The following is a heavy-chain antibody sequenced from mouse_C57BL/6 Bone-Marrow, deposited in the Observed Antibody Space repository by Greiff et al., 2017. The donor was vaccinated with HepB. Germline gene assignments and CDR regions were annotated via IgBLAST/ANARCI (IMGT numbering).Heavy chain of an antibody. CDR1: GYAFSSSW. CDR2: IYPGDGDT. D-gene: IGHD1-1*01. Sequence: QVQLKESGPELVKPGASVKISCKASGYAFSSSWMNWVKQRPGKGLEWIGRIYPGDGDTNYNGKFKGKATLTADKSSSTADMQLSSLTSEDSAVYFCARVIATVPHWYFDVWGTGTTVTVSA. J-gene: IGHJ1*03. CDR3: ARVIATVPHWYFDV. V-gene: IGHV1-82*01.